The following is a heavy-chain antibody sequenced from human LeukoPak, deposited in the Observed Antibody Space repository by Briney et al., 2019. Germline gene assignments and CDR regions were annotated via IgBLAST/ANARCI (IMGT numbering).Heavy chain of an antibody. CDR3: VKGRSGSSYSPSDS. D-gene: IGHD2-15*01. J-gene: IGHJ4*02. Sequence: SCKASGYTFTGYYMHWVRQAPGKGLEWVAVISYEKNEEFYADSVKGRSTISRDSSKNTLYLQMNSLRPEDTAVYYCVKGRSGSSYSPSDSWGQGTLVTVSS. CDR1: GYTFTGYY. CDR2: ISYEKNEE. V-gene: IGHV3-30*18.